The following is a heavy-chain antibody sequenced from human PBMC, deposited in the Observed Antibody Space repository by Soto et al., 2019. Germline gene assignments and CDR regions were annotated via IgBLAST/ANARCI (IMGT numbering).Heavy chain of an antibody. CDR3: AKELMAIVVVPAAVNWFDP. D-gene: IGHD2-2*03. CDR1: GFTFSSYA. V-gene: IGHV3-23*01. Sequence: GGSLRLSCAASGFTFSSYAMSWVRQAPGKGLEWVSAISGSGGSTYYADSVKGRFTISRDNSKNTLYLQMNSLRAEDTAVYYCAKELMAIVVVPAAVNWFDPWGQGTLVTVSS. CDR2: ISGSGGST. J-gene: IGHJ5*02.